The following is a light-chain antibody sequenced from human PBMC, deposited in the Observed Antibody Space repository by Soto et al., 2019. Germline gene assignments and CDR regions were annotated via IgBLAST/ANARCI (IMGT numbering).Light chain of an antibody. V-gene: IGKV1-39*01. CDR1: QSISTY. J-gene: IGKJ1*01. CDR3: QQYETFSGT. Sequence: DIQMTQSPSSLSASVGDRVTITCRASQSISTYLNWYQQRPGKAPNLLIYAASSLQSGVPSRFSGSGSGTKFTLTIASLQPDDFATYYCQQYETFSGTFGPGTKV. CDR2: AAS.